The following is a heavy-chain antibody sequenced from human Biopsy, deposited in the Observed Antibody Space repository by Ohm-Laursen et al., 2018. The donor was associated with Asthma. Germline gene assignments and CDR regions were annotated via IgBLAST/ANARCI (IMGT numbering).Heavy chain of an antibody. CDR1: GGSFSNFT. D-gene: IGHD3-22*01. CDR3: ARSYDTDSYPVLVLDY. CDR2: ILTKFDIT. Sequence: GASVKVSCKASGGSFSNFTFSWVRQAPGHGLEWMGTILTKFDITSYAEKFQGRVTITTDKSTSTTYMELSRLRPEDTAVYYCARSYDTDSYPVLVLDYWGQGTLVTVSS. J-gene: IGHJ4*02. V-gene: IGHV1-69*02.